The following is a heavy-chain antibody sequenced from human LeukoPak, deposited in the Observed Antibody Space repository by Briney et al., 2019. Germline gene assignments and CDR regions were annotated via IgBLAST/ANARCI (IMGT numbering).Heavy chain of an antibody. D-gene: IGHD1-26*01. V-gene: IGHV4-61*02. CDR2: IYTSGST. CDR1: GGSISSGDYY. J-gene: IGHJ4*02. Sequence: SETLSLTCSVSGGSISSGDYYWSWIRQPAGKGLEWIGRIYTSGSTNYNPSLKSRVTISVDTSKNQFSLKLSSVTAADTAVYYCAGSGSYYFIDFWGQGTLVTVSS. CDR3: AGSGSYYFIDF.